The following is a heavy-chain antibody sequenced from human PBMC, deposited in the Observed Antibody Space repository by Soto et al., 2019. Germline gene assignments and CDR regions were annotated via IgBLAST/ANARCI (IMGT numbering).Heavy chain of an antibody. CDR1: GFTVTSYA. J-gene: IGHJ4*02. D-gene: IGHD4-4*01. CDR3: ARDSIYSNSRFAY. CDR2: ISGDGGTS. V-gene: IGHV3-23*01. Sequence: EVQLLESGGGLVQPGGSLRLSCAASGFTVTSYAMSWVRQAPGKGLEWVSVISGDGGTSYYADTVRGRFTISKDFSNNTVILQMNSLRAEDTAIYYCARDSIYSNSRFAYWGQGTLVTVSS.